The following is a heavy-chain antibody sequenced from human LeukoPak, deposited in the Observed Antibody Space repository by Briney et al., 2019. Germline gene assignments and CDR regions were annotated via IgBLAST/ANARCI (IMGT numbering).Heavy chain of an antibody. Sequence: GESLKISCKGSGYSFTSYWVGWVRQMPGKGLEWMGIIYPGDSDTRYSPSFQGQVTISADKSISTAYLQWSSLKASDTAMYYRARPGYSSSWHFQHWGQGTLVTVSS. V-gene: IGHV5-51*01. CDR2: IYPGDSDT. D-gene: IGHD6-13*01. CDR1: GYSFTSYW. CDR3: ARPGYSSSWHFQH. J-gene: IGHJ1*01.